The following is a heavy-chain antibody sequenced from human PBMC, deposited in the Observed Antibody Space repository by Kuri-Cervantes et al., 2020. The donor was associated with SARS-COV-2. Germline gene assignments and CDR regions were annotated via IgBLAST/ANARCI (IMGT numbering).Heavy chain of an antibody. D-gene: IGHD2-2*02. CDR3: AREGEYQLLYSSGIYYYGMDV. CDR1: GYTFTSYY. CDR2: INPSGGST. Sequence: ASVKVSCKASGYTFTSYYMHWVRQAPGQGLEWMGIINPSGGSTSYAQKFQGRVTMTRDTSTSTVYMELSSLRSDDTAVYYCAREGEYQLLYSSGIYYYGMDVWGQGTTVTVSS. V-gene: IGHV1-46*01. J-gene: IGHJ6*02.